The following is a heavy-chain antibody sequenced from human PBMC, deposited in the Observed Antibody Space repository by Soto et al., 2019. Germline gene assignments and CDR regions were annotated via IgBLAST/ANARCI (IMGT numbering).Heavy chain of an antibody. CDR1: GGSVSSGSYY. CDR3: ARKPPYYYGMDV. Sequence: SETLSLTCTVSGGSVSSGSYYWSWIRQPPGKGLEWIGYIYYSGSTNYNPSLKSRVTISVDTSKNQFSLKLSSVTAADTAVYYCARKPPYYYGMDVWGQGTTVTSP. J-gene: IGHJ6*02. V-gene: IGHV4-61*01. CDR2: IYYSGST.